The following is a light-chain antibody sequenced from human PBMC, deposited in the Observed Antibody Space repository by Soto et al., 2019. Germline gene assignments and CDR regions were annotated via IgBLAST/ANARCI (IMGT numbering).Light chain of an antibody. Sequence: QSALSQPPSASGTPGQRVTISCSGSSSNIGSNYVNWYQQLPGTAPKLLIYSNSQRPSGVPDRFSGSKSGTSASLAISGLQSEDEADYYCAAWDDSLNAFYAFGTGTKVTVL. V-gene: IGLV1-44*01. CDR3: AAWDDSLNAFYA. CDR2: SNS. J-gene: IGLJ1*01. CDR1: SSNIGSNY.